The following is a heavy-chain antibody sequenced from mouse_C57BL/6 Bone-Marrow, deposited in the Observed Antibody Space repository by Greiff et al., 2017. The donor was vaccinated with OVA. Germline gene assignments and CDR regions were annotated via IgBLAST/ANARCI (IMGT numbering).Heavy chain of an antibody. J-gene: IGHJ2*01. V-gene: IGHV5-4*03. Sequence: DVKVEESGGGLVKPGGSLKLSCAASGFTFSSYAMSWVRQTPEKRLEWVATISDGGSYTYYPDNVKGRFTISRDNAKNNLYLQMSHLKSEDTAMYYCARGLDYWGQGTTLTVSS. CDR1: GFTFSSYA. CDR2: ISDGGSYT. CDR3: ARGLDY.